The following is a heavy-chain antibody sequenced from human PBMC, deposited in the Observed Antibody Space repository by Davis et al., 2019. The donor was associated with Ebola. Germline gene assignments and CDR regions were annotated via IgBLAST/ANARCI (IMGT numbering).Heavy chain of an antibody. CDR2: INAGNGNT. D-gene: IGHD2-2*02. Sequence: ASVKVSCKASGYTFTSYAIHWVRQAPGQGLEWMGWINAGNGNTKYSQKFQGRVTITRDTSASTAYMELSSLRSEDTAVYYCARDKGVAVPAAILGRWFDPWGQGTLVTVSS. CDR3: ARDKGVAVPAAILGRWFDP. CDR1: GYTFTSYA. J-gene: IGHJ5*02. V-gene: IGHV1-3*01.